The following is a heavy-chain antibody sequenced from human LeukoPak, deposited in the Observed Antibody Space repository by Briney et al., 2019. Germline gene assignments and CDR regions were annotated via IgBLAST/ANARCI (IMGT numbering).Heavy chain of an antibody. CDR3: AKLDYYDTH. J-gene: IGHJ4*02. CDR2: ITGSSAST. V-gene: IGHV3-23*01. Sequence: GGSLRPSCAASGFTFSSYAMSWVRQAPGKGLEWVSSITGSSASTYYADSVKGRFTISRDNSKNTLYLQMNSLRAEDTAVYFCAKLDYYDTHWGQGTLVTVSS. CDR1: GFTFSSYA. D-gene: IGHD3-22*01.